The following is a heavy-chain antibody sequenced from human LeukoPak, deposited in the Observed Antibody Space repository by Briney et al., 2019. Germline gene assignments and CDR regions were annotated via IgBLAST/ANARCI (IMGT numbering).Heavy chain of an antibody. CDR1: GGTFSSYA. CDR3: ARRGYSGYGGYYYYYMDV. Sequence: SVKVSCKASGGTFSSYAISWVRQAPGQGLEWMGGIIPIFGTANYAQKFQGRVTITADKSTSTAYMELSSLRSEDTAVYYCARRGYSGYGGYYYYYMDVWGQGTMVTVSS. D-gene: IGHD5-12*01. V-gene: IGHV1-69*06. J-gene: IGHJ6*03. CDR2: IIPIFGTA.